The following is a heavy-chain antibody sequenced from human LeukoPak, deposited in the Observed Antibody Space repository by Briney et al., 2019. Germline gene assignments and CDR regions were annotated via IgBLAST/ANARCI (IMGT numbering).Heavy chain of an antibody. V-gene: IGHV1-18*01. CDR1: GYTFTSYG. CDR2: ISAYNGNT. D-gene: IGHD3-22*01. Sequence: GASVKVSCKASGYTFTSYGISWGRQAPGQGLEWMGWISAYNGNTNYAQKLQGRVTMTTDTSTSTAYMELSSLRSEDTAVYYCASRTYYYDSSGQEFDYWGQGTLVTVSS. J-gene: IGHJ4*02. CDR3: ASRTYYYDSSGQEFDY.